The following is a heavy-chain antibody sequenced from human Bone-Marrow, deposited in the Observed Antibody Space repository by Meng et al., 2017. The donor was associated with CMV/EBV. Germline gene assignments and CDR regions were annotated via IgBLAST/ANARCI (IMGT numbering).Heavy chain of an antibody. V-gene: IGHV3-69-1*02. CDR2: ISSSSTI. CDR1: GFTFSDYY. CDR3: ARDTRRKGMDV. J-gene: IGHJ6*01. Sequence: GGSLRLSCAASGFTFSDYYMNWVRQAPGKGLEWVSSISSSSTIYYADSVKGRFTISRDNAKNSLYLQMNSLRAEDTAVYYCARDTRRKGMDVWGQGTTVTGSS.